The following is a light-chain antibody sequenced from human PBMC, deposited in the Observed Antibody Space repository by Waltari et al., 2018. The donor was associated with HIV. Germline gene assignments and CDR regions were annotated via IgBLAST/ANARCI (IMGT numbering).Light chain of an antibody. CDR3: AAWDDSLSGPV. J-gene: IGLJ3*02. V-gene: IGLV1-47*01. Sequence: QSVLTQPPSASGTPGQRATISCSGSSSNIGRHYVYWYQQLPGTAPKLLIYRNNQRPSGVPDRFSGSKSGTSASLAISGLRSEDEADYYCAAWDDSLSGPVFGGGTKLTVI. CDR2: RNN. CDR1: SSNIGRHY.